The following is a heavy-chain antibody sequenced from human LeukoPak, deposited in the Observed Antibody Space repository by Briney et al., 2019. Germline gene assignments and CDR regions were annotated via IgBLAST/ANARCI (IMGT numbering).Heavy chain of an antibody. V-gene: IGHV1-18*04. CDR3: ARDVPDCGDYVNFDY. Sequence: ASVKVSCKASGYTFTGYYMHWVRQAPGQGLEWMGWISAYNGKTNYAQKLQGRVTMTTDTSTSTAYMELRSLSSDDTAVYYWARDVPDCGDYVNFDYWGQGTLVTVSS. D-gene: IGHD4-17*01. J-gene: IGHJ4*02. CDR2: ISAYNGKT. CDR1: GYTFTGYY.